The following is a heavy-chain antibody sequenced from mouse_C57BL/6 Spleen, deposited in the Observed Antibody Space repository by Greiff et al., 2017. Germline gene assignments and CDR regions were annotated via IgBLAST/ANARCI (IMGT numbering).Heavy chain of an antibody. J-gene: IGHJ4*01. CDR1: GYTFTDYE. Sequence: QVQLKESGAELVRPGASVTLSCKASGYTFTDYEMHWVKQTPVHGLEWIGAIDPETGGTAYNQKFKGKAILTADKSSSTAYMGLRSLTSEDSAVYYCTREATVVPYYYAMDYWGQGTSVTVSS. V-gene: IGHV1-15*01. CDR3: TREATVVPYYYAMDY. CDR2: IDPETGGT. D-gene: IGHD1-1*01.